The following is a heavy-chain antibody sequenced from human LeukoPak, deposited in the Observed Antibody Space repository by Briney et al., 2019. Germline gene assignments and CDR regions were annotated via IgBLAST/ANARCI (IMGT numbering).Heavy chain of an antibody. CDR1: GGSISSYY. CDR2: IYYSGST. D-gene: IGHD2-15*01. V-gene: IGHV4-39*01. CDR3: ASRPEYCSGNSCYSYGMDV. J-gene: IGHJ6*02. Sequence: SETLSLTCTVSGGSISSYYWSWIRQPPGKGLEWIGSIYYSGSTYYNPSLKSRVTISVDTSKNQFSLKLSSVTAADTAVYYCASRPEYCSGNSCYSYGMDVWGQGTTVTVSS.